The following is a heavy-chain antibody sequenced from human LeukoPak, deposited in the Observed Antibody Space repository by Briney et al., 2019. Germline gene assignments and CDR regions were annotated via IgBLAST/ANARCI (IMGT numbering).Heavy chain of an antibody. D-gene: IGHD5-12*01. Sequence: PGGSLRLSCAASGFTFSSYGMHWVRQAPGKGLEWVAVIWYDGSNKYYADSVKGRFTISRDNSKNTLYLQMNSLRAEDTAVYYCAKEHDRGYEYYYYYYMDVWGKGTTVTVSS. J-gene: IGHJ6*03. V-gene: IGHV3-33*06. CDR3: AKEHDRGYEYYYYYYMDV. CDR1: GFTFSSYG. CDR2: IWYDGSNK.